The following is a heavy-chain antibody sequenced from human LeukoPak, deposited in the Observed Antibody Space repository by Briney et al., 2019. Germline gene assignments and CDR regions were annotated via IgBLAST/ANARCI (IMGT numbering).Heavy chain of an antibody. J-gene: IGHJ6*02. CDR1: GGSISSSSYY. CDR3: ARRDYDFWSGYSDMFYYGMDV. V-gene: IGHV4-39*01. D-gene: IGHD3-3*01. CDR2: IYYSGST. Sequence: SETLSLTCTVSGGSISSSSYYWGWIHQPPGKGLEWIGSIYYSGSTYYSPSLKSRVTISVDTSKNQFSLKLSSVTAADTAVYYCARRDYDFWSGYSDMFYYGMDVWGQGTTVTVSS.